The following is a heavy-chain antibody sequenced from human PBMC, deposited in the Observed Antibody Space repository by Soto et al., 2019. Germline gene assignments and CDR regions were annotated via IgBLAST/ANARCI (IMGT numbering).Heavy chain of an antibody. CDR3: ARENSSGYLVRKYYFDY. Sequence: EVQLVESGGGLVQPGGSLRLSCAASGFTFSDHYMDWVRQAPGKGLEWVGRTRNKANSYTTEYAASVKGRFTISRDDSKNSVYLQMNSLKTEDTAVYYCARENSSGYLVRKYYFDYWGQGTLVTVSS. CDR1: GFTFSDHY. J-gene: IGHJ4*02. V-gene: IGHV3-72*01. CDR2: TRNKANSYTT. D-gene: IGHD3-22*01.